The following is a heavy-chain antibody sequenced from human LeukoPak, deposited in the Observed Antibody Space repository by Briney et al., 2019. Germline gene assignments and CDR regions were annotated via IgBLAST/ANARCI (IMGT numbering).Heavy chain of an antibody. V-gene: IGHV1-2*02. J-gene: IGHJ4*02. Sequence: ASVKVSCKASGYTFTGHYMHWVRQAPGQGLEWMGWINPNSGGTNYAQKFQGRVTMTRDTSISTAYMELSRLRSDDTAVYYCARALPAAIRHGNYWGQGTLVTVSS. CDR2: INPNSGGT. D-gene: IGHD2-2*02. CDR3: ARALPAAIRHGNY. CDR1: GYTFTGHY.